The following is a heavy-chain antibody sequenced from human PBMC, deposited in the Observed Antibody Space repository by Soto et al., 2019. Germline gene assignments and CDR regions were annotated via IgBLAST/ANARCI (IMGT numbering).Heavy chain of an antibody. J-gene: IGHJ6*02. Sequence: GGSLRLSCATSGFTFSSYWMSWVRQAPGKGLEWVANIKQDGSEKYYVDSVKGRFTISRDNAKNSLYLQMNSLRAEDTAVYYCARFYYDSSGYLPSPYYYYYGMDVWGQGTTVTVSS. CDR3: ARFYYDSSGYLPSPYYYYYGMDV. V-gene: IGHV3-7*04. CDR2: IKQDGSEK. CDR1: GFTFSSYW. D-gene: IGHD3-22*01.